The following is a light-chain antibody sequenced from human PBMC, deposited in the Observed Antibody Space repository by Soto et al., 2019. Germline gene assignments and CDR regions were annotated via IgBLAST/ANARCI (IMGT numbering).Light chain of an antibody. Sequence: DIQMTQSPSSLSASVGDRLTITCRASQDIRSDVAWYQQKAGKAPRRLVFAATSLQSGVPSRFSGDGYATDFTLTISSLQPEDFATYYCLQHHSSPWTFGQGTKVEIK. CDR2: AAT. CDR1: QDIRSD. J-gene: IGKJ1*01. V-gene: IGKV1-17*01. CDR3: LQHHSSPWT.